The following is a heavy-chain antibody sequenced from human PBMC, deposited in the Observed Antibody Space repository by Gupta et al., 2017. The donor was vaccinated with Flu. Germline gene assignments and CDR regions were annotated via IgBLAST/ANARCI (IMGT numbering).Heavy chain of an antibody. CDR3: ARDTLDSSSWSYYYYYGMDV. CDR2: IWYDGSNK. CDR1: GFTFSSSG. D-gene: IGHD6-13*01. V-gene: IGHV3-33*01. Sequence: QVQLVESGGGVVQPGRSLRLSCAASGFTFSSSGMHWVRQAPGQGLEWVAVIWYDGSNKYYADSVKGRFTISRDNSKNTLYLQMNSLRAEDTAVYYCARDTLDSSSWSYYYYYGMDVWGQGTTVTVSS. J-gene: IGHJ6*02.